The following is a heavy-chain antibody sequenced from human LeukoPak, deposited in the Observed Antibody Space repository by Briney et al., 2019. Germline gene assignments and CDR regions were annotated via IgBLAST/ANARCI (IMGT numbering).Heavy chain of an antibody. Sequence: GGSLRPSCAASGFTFSSYSMNWVRQAPGKGLEWVSSISSSSSYIYYADSVKGRFTISRDNAKNSLYLQMNSLRAEDTAVYYCARVEATTRPFDYWGQGTLVTVSS. CDR1: GFTFSSYS. D-gene: IGHD4-11*01. CDR3: ARVEATTRPFDY. V-gene: IGHV3-21*01. J-gene: IGHJ4*02. CDR2: ISSSSSYI.